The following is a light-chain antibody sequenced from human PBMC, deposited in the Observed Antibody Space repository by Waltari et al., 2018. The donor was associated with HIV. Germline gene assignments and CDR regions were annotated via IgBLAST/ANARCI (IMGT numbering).Light chain of an antibody. V-gene: IGLV1-51*02. CDR2: EVV. CDR1: SSNIGNNY. J-gene: IGLJ3*02. CDR3: GTWDRSLTTGL. Sequence: QSVLTQPPSVSAAPGQKVSISCSGSSSNIGNNYVSWYQQLPGTAPKLLIEEVVRRSSGIPDRFSATKSGASATLDSTGLQIGDEADYYCGTWDRSLTTGLFGGGTKLTVL.